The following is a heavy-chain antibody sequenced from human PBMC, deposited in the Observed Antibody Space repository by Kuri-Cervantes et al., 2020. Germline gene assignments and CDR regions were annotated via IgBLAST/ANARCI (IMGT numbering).Heavy chain of an antibody. Sequence: GSLRLSCTVSGGSISSYYWSWIRQPPGKGLEWIGYIYYSGSTNYNPSLKSRVTISVDKSKNQFSRKLSSVTAADTAVYYCATGWELRAWGQGTLVTVSS. CDR2: IYYSGST. J-gene: IGHJ5*02. CDR3: ATGWELRA. D-gene: IGHD1-7*01. V-gene: IGHV4-59*12. CDR1: GGSISSYY.